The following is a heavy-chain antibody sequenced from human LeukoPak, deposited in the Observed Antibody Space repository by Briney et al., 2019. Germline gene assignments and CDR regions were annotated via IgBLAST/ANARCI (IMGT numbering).Heavy chain of an antibody. CDR3: AKDLELLWFGVSDY. CDR1: GFTFSSYG. CDR2: IRYDGSNK. D-gene: IGHD3-10*01. Sequence: PGGSLRLSCAASGFTFSSYGIHWVRQAPGKGLEWVAFIRYDGSNKYYADSVKGRFTISRDNSKNTLYLQMNSLRAEDTAVYYCAKDLELLWFGVSDYWGQGTLVTVSS. J-gene: IGHJ4*02. V-gene: IGHV3-30*02.